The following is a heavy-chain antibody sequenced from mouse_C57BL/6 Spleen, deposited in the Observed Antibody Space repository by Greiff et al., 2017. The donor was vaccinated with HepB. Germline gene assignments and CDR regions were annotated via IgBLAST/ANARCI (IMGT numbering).Heavy chain of an antibody. D-gene: IGHD2-5*01. V-gene: IGHV1-55*01. CDR3: ARRRSNLLMDY. CDR1: GYTFTSYW. Sequence: QVQLQQPGAELVKPGASVKMSCKASGYTFTSYWITWVKQRPGQGLEWIGDIYPGSGSTNYNEKFKSKATLTVDTSSSTAYMQLSSMTSEDSAVYYCARRRSNLLMDYWGQGTSVTVSS. CDR2: IYPGSGST. J-gene: IGHJ4*01.